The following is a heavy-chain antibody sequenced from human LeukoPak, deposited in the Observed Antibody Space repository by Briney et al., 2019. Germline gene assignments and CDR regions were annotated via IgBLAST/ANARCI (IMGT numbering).Heavy chain of an antibody. V-gene: IGHV3-23*01. D-gene: IGHD2-21*01. J-gene: IGHJ3*02. CDR3: ARDLYCGGDCIDAFDI. CDR2: ISGSGIVT. CDR1: GFTFAKFA. Sequence: PGESLRLSCAISGFTFAKFAMSWVRQAPGKGLEWVSTISGSGIVTYYADSVKGRFTISRDNAKNSLYLQMNSLRAEDTAVYYCARDLYCGGDCIDAFDIWGQGTMVTVSS.